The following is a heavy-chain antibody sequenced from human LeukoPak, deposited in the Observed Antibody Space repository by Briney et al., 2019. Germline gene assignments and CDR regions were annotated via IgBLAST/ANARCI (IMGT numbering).Heavy chain of an antibody. CDR1: GFTFSSYS. V-gene: IGHV3-21*01. CDR3: ARNEGVAAAGTSR. Sequence: GGSLRLSCAASGFTFSSYSMNWVRQAPGKGLEWVSSISSSSSYIYYADSVKGRFTISRDNAKSSLYLQMNSLRAEDAAVYYCARNEGVAAAGTSRWGQGTLVTVSS. D-gene: IGHD6-13*01. CDR2: ISSSSSYI. J-gene: IGHJ4*02.